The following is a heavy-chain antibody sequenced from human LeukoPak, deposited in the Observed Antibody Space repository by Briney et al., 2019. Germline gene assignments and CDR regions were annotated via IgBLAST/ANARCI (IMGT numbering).Heavy chain of an antibody. CDR3: AKDRFRYYDSSAFDY. J-gene: IGHJ4*02. V-gene: IGHV3-9*01. CDR1: GFTFDDYA. D-gene: IGHD3-22*01. Sequence: GGSLRLSCAASGFTFDDYAMHWVQQAPGKGLEWVSGISWNSGSIGYADSVKGRFTISRDNAKNSLYLQMNSLRAEDTALYYCAKDRFRYYDSSAFDYWGQGTLVTVSS. CDR2: ISWNSGSI.